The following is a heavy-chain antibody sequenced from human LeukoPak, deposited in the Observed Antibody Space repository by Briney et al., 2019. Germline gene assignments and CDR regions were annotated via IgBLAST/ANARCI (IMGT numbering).Heavy chain of an antibody. Sequence: GGSLRLSCAASGFTFSSYSMNWVRQAPGKGLEWVSSISSSSSYIYYADSVKGRFTISRDNAENSLYLQMNSLRAEDTAVYYCARVVGAHFDYWGQGTLVTVSS. CDR3: ARVVGAHFDY. D-gene: IGHD1-26*01. V-gene: IGHV3-21*01. CDR1: GFTFSSYS. J-gene: IGHJ4*02. CDR2: ISSSSSYI.